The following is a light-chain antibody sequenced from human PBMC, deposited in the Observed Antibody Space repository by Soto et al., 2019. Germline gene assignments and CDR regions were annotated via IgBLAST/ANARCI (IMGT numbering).Light chain of an antibody. J-gene: IGLJ3*02. CDR1: SSDVGGYDY. CDR3: SSYAGDNNVV. Sequence: QSVLTQPPSASGSPGQSVTISCTGTSSDVGGYDYVSWYQQHPGKAPKVLIYEVTERPPGVPHRFSGSKSGNTASLTVSGLQAEDEADYYCSSYAGDNNVVFGGGTKLTVL. CDR2: EVT. V-gene: IGLV2-8*01.